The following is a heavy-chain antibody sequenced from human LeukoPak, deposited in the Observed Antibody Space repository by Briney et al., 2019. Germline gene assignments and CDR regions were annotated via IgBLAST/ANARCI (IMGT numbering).Heavy chain of an antibody. CDR3: AKDLSSSWQAAFDP. V-gene: IGHV3-23*01. CDR2: ISGSGGST. CDR1: GFTFSSYA. Sequence: GGSLRLSCAASGFTFSSYAMSWVRQAPGKGLEWVSAISGSGGSTYYADSVKGRFTISRDNSKNTLHLQMNSLRAEDTAVYYCAKDLSSSWQAAFDPWGQGTLVTVSS. D-gene: IGHD6-13*01. J-gene: IGHJ5*02.